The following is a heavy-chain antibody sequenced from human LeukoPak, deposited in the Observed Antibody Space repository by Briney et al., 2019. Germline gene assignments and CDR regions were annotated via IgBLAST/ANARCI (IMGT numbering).Heavy chain of an antibody. Sequence: GGSLRLSCAASGFTFSSYAMHWVRQAPGKGLEYVSAISSNGGSTYYADSVKGRFTISRDNSKNTLYLQMGSLRAEDTAVYYCAKDRYSYAFEYSDSWGQGTLVTVSS. D-gene: IGHD5-18*01. CDR1: GFTFSSYA. J-gene: IGHJ4*02. CDR2: ISSNGGST. V-gene: IGHV3-64*02. CDR3: AKDRYSYAFEYSDS.